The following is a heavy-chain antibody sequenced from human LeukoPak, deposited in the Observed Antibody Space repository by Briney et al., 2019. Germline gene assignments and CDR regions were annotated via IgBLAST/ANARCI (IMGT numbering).Heavy chain of an antibody. J-gene: IGHJ4*02. D-gene: IGHD2-15*01. Sequence: GGSLRLSCVASGFTFSDYYMSWIRQTPGKGLEWVSYISSSADPIYYTDSVKGRFTISRDNAKNSLFLQMNSLRPEDTAVYYCVTAPPRTYSVYWGQGILVTVSS. V-gene: IGHV3-11*04. CDR2: ISSSADPI. CDR1: GFTFSDYY. CDR3: VTAPPRTYSVY.